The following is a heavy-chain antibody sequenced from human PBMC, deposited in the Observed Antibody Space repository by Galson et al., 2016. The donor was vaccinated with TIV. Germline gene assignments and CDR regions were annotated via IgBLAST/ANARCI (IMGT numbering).Heavy chain of an antibody. Sequence: SLRLSCAASAFSMNRHDMHWVRQAPGQGLDWVAYIKSDGTNENYADYVKGRFTISRDNSKNILYLEMTTLRIEDTGVYYCVNGMIRGIGDYWGQGTLVTVSS. D-gene: IGHD3-10*01. CDR2: IKSDGTNE. CDR1: AFSMNRHD. J-gene: IGHJ4*02. V-gene: IGHV3-30*02. CDR3: VNGMIRGIGDY.